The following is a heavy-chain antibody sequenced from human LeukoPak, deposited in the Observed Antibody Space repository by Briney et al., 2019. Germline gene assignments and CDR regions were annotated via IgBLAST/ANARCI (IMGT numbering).Heavy chain of an antibody. CDR1: GFTFSSYE. Sequence: GGSLRLSCAASGFTFSSYEMNWVRQAPGKGPEWVSYISSSGSTIYYADSVKGRFTISRDSPKNSLYLQMNSLRAEDTAVYYCARQGATTLDYWGQGTLVTVSS. CDR2: ISSSGSTI. CDR3: ARQGATTLDY. J-gene: IGHJ4*02. D-gene: IGHD1-26*01. V-gene: IGHV3-48*03.